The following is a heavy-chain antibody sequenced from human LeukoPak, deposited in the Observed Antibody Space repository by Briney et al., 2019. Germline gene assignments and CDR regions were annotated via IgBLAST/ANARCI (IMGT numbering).Heavy chain of an antibody. CDR3: ARVVPAASASYNWFDP. CDR1: GYTFTGYY. J-gene: IGHJ5*02. CDR2: INPNSGGT. D-gene: IGHD2-2*01. Sequence: AASVKVSCKASGYTFTGYYMHWVRQAPGQGLEWMGRINPNSGGTNYAQKFQGRVTMTRDTSISTAYMELSRLRSDDTAVYYCARVVPAASASYNWFDPWGQGTLVTVSS. V-gene: IGHV1-2*06.